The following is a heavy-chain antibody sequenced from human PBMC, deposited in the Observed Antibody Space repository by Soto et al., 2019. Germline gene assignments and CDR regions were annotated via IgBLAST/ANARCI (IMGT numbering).Heavy chain of an antibody. J-gene: IGHJ2*01. V-gene: IGHV3-30*18. D-gene: IGHD2-21*02. Sequence: QVQLVESGGGVVQPGRSLRLSCAAPGFTFSSYGMHWVRQAPGKGLVWVAVISYDGSNKYYADSVKGRFTISRDNSKNTLYLQMNSLRAEDTAVYYCAKGLAYCGGDCYSHFDLWGRGTLVTVSS. CDR2: ISYDGSNK. CDR3: AKGLAYCGGDCYSHFDL. CDR1: GFTFSSYG.